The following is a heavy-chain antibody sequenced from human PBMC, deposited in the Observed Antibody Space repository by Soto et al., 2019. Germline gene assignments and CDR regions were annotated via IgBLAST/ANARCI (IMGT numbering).Heavy chain of an antibody. D-gene: IGHD5-12*01. CDR3: ARGTDSGSSGYDFFYYYYMDV. J-gene: IGHJ6*03. CDR2: IIPIFGTA. Sequence: ASVKVSCKASGGTFSSYAISWVRQAPGQGLEWMGGIIPIFGTANYAQKFQGRVTITADESTSTAYMELSSLRSEDTAVYYCARGTDSGSSGYDFFYYYYMDVWGKGTTVTVSS. CDR1: GGTFSSYA. V-gene: IGHV1-69*13.